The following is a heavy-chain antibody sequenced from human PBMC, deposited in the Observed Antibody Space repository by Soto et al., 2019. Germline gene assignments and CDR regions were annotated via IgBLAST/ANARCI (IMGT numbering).Heavy chain of an antibody. D-gene: IGHD3-16*01. J-gene: IGHJ4*02. CDR3: ARNPGGPRYX. CDR2: TYYRSKWYT. CDR1: GDSVSSNIAA. Sequence: SQTLSLTCAISGDSVSSNIAAWDWIRQSPSIGLEWLGRTYYRSKWYTDYAASVRGRITINPDTSENQFTLNLISMTPEETAVYYCARNPGGPRYXWGQGTLVTVSX. V-gene: IGHV6-1*01.